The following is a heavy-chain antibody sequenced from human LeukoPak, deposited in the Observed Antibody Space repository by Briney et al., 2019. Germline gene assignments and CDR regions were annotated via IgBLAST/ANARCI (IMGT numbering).Heavy chain of an antibody. CDR2: INHSGSN. D-gene: IGHD6-13*01. CDR3: ARRVAAAGYYYYYYGMDV. J-gene: IGHJ6*02. CDR1: GGSFSGYY. Sequence: PSEPLSLTCAVYGGSFSGYYWSWIRPPPGKGLEWIGEINHSGSNNYNPSLKSRVTISVDPSKNPFSLKLSSVTAADTAVYYCARRVAAAGYYYYYYGMDVWGQGTTVTVSS. V-gene: IGHV4-34*01.